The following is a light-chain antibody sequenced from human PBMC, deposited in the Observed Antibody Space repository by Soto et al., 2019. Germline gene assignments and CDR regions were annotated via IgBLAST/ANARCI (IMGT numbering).Light chain of an antibody. V-gene: IGKV3-15*01. CDR3: LQYNNWPRT. J-gene: IGKJ1*01. CDR1: QSVTTN. Sequence: DIGMTQSPATLSLSLGERATLSCRTSQSVTTNLAWYQQKPGQAPRLLIYCSSTRATGLPARFSGSGSGTEFTLTISSLQSEDFAVYYCLQYNNWPRTFGQGSKV. CDR2: CSS.